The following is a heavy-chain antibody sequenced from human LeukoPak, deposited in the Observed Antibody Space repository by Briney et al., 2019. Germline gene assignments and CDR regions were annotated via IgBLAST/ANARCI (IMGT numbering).Heavy chain of an antibody. CDR3: ARARTTVTPLDI. V-gene: IGHV1-2*02. J-gene: IGHJ3*02. Sequence: GASVKVSCKASGYTFTGYYMHWVRQAPGRGLAWMGWINPNSGGTNYAQKFQGRVTMTRDTSISTAYMELSRLRSDDTAVYYCARARTTVTPLDIWGQGTMVTVSS. D-gene: IGHD4-17*01. CDR2: INPNSGGT. CDR1: GYTFTGYY.